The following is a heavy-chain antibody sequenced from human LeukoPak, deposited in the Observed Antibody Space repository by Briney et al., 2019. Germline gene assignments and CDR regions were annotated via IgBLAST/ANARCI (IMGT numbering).Heavy chain of an antibody. CDR2: IIGGSGGTT. CDR1: GFTFSNYA. D-gene: IGHD4-17*01. V-gene: IGHV3-23*01. J-gene: IGHJ4*02. Sequence: GGSLRLSCVTSGFTFSNYAMNWVRQAPGKGLEWVSGIIGGSGGTTYYAESVEGRFSISRDNSKNTLYLQMNSLRAEDTAVYYCASREDYGDYGRVYWGQGTLVTVSS. CDR3: ASREDYGDYGRVY.